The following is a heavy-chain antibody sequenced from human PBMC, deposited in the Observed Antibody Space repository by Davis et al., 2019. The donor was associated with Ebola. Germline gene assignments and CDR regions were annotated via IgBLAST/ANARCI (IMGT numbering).Heavy chain of an antibody. CDR3: VKDLKQLGRDFDY. V-gene: IGHV3-64D*08. Sequence: GESLKISCSASGFTFSSYAMHWVRQAPGKRLEYVSAISSNGGSTYYADSVKGRFTISRDNSKNTLYLQMSSLRAEDTAVYYCVKDLKQLGRDFDYWGQGTLVTVSS. D-gene: IGHD6-6*01. J-gene: IGHJ4*02. CDR2: ISSNGGST. CDR1: GFTFSSYA.